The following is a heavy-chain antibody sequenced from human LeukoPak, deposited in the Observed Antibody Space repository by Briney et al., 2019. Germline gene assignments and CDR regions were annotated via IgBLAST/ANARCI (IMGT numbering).Heavy chain of an antibody. V-gene: IGHV3-7*04. J-gene: IGHJ5*02. CDR1: GFTFSTYW. Sequence: PGVSLRLSCAASGFTFSTYWMSWVRQAPGKGLEWVANINEDGSDKYYVDSVKGRFTISRDNAENSLYLQMNSLRADDTAVYYCARGQKLASWGQGTLVTVSS. CDR2: INEDGSDK. CDR3: ARGQKLAS. D-gene: IGHD6-13*01.